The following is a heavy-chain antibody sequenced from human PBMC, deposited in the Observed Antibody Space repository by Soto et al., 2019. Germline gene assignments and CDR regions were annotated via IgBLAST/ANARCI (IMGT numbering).Heavy chain of an antibody. Sequence: ASVKVSCKASGGTFSSYAISWVRQAPGQGLEWMGGIIPIFGTANYAQKFQGRVTITADESTSTAYMELSSLRSEDTAVYYCARGGPLYSSSGHLDYWGQGTLVTVSS. CDR1: GGTFSSYA. CDR2: IIPIFGTA. V-gene: IGHV1-69*13. CDR3: ARGGPLYSSSGHLDY. J-gene: IGHJ4*02. D-gene: IGHD6-6*01.